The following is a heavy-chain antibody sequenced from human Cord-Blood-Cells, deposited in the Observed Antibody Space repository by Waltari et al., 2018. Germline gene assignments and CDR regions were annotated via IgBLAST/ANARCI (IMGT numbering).Heavy chain of an antibody. CDR2: IYSGGST. CDR3: ARAIAAAGDAFDI. Sequence: EVQLVESGGGLIQPGGSLRLSCAASGFTVSSNYMSWVRRAPGKGLEWVSVIYSGGSTYYADAVKGRFTISRDNSKNTLYLQMNSLRAEDTAVYYCARAIAAAGDAFDIWGQGTMVTVSS. D-gene: IGHD6-13*01. J-gene: IGHJ3*02. V-gene: IGHV3-53*01. CDR1: GFTVSSNY.